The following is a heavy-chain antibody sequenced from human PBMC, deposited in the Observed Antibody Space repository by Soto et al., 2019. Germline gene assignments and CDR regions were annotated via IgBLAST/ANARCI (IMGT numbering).Heavy chain of an antibody. J-gene: IGHJ3*02. D-gene: IGHD3-3*01. CDR3: ARPQRGYDFWSGSSDAFDI. CDR2: ISSSGSTI. V-gene: IGHV3-11*01. Sequence: GGSLRLSCAASGFTFSDYYMSWIRQAPGKGLEWVSYISSSGSTIHYADSVKGRFTISRDNAKNSLYLQMNSLRAEDTAVYYCARPQRGYDFWSGSSDAFDIWGQGTMVTVSS. CDR1: GFTFSDYY.